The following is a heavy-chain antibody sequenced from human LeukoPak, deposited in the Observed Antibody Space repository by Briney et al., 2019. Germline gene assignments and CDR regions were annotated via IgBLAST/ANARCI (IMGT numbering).Heavy chain of an antibody. CDR2: IKQDGSEK. CDR1: GFTFSSYW. CDR3: ARVAGCSGGSCYSGVVYFDY. Sequence: GGSLRLSCAASGFTFSSYWMSWVRQAPGKGLEWVANIKQDGSEKYYVDSVKGRFTISRDNAKNSLYLQMNSLRAEDTAVYYCARVAGCSGGSCYSGVVYFDYWGQGTLVTVSS. V-gene: IGHV3-7*01. D-gene: IGHD2-15*01. J-gene: IGHJ4*02.